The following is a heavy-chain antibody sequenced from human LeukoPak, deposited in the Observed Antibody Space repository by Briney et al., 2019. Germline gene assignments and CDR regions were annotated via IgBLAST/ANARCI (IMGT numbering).Heavy chain of an antibody. CDR1: GFTFSSYA. V-gene: IGHV3-30*04. J-gene: IGHJ6*02. D-gene: IGHD5-12*01. CDR3: ARDRGGDGGYSGYDRLYYYYGMDV. CDR2: ISYDGSNK. Sequence: GRSLRLSCAASGFTFSSYAMHWVRQAPGKGLEGVAVISYDGSNKYYADSVKGRFTISRDNSKNTLYLQMNSLKAEDTAVYYCARDRGGDGGYSGYDRLYYYYGMDVWGQGTTVTVSS.